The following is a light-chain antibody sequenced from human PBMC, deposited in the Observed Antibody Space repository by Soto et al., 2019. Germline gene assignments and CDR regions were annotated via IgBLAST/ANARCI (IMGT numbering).Light chain of an antibody. Sequence: DIVVTQSPATLSLPPGERAPLSCRAIQSVSSNLAWYQQKPGRAPRLLIYAASTRATGVPARFSGSGSGTEFTLTISSLQSEDCAVYYCQQYDDWPPMYTVGQGTKV. CDR2: AAS. V-gene: IGKV3-15*01. CDR1: QSVSSN. CDR3: QQYDDWPPMYT. J-gene: IGKJ2*01.